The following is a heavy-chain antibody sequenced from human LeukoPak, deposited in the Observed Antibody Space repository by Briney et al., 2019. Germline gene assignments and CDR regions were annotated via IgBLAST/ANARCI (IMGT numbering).Heavy chain of an antibody. CDR3: AKLGLAAADTSNFDY. J-gene: IGHJ4*02. D-gene: IGHD6-13*01. V-gene: IGHV3-53*01. CDR2: MYSGGNT. CDR1: GFIVSSNY. Sequence: PGGSLRLSCAASGFIVSSNYMSWVRQAPGKGLEWVSVMYSGGNTYYADSVKGRFTISRDNSKNTLYLQMNSLRAEDTAVYYCAKLGLAAADTSNFDYWGQGTLVTVSS.